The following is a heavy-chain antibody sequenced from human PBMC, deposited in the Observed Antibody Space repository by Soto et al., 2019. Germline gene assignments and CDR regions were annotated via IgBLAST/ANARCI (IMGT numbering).Heavy chain of an antibody. CDR1: GFTFSSYW. Sequence: EVQLVESGGGIVKPGGSLRLSCAASGFTFSSYWMHWVRQVPGKGLVWVSRINSDGSSTSYADSVKGRFTISRDNAKNTLYLQMNSLTGEDTAVYYCARPRYDGSGTPFDHWGQGTLVTVSS. CDR3: ARPRYDGSGTPFDH. CDR2: INSDGSST. J-gene: IGHJ4*02. V-gene: IGHV3-74*01. D-gene: IGHD3-22*01.